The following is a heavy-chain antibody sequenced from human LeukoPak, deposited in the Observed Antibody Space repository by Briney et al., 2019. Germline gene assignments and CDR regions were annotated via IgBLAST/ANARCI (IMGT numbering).Heavy chain of an antibody. D-gene: IGHD6-19*01. V-gene: IGHV3-53*01. CDR2: IYSGGST. CDR1: GFTVSSNY. CDR3: AKEPATRWLATFDY. Sequence: GGSLRLSCAASGFTVSSNYMSWVRQAPGKGLEWVSVIYSGGSTYYADSVKGRFTISRDNSKNTLYLQMNSLRAEDTAVYYCAKEPATRWLATFDYWGQGTLVTVSS. J-gene: IGHJ4*02.